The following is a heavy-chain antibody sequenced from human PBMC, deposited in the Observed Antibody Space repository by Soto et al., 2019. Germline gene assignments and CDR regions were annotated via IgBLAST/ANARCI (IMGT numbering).Heavy chain of an antibody. CDR1: GYTFTSYD. J-gene: IGHJ4*02. CDR3: ARGRTVVTPRSVGY. Sequence: ASVKDSCKASGYTFTSYDINWVRQATGQGLEWMGWMNPNSGNTGYAQKFQGRVTMTRNTSISTAYMELSSLRSEDTAVYYCARGRTVVTPRSVGYWGQGTLVTVSS. D-gene: IGHD2-21*02. V-gene: IGHV1-8*01. CDR2: MNPNSGNT.